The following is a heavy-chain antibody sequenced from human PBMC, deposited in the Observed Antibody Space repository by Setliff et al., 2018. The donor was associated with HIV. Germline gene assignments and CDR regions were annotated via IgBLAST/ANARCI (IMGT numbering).Heavy chain of an antibody. D-gene: IGHD3-10*01. CDR2: ISGDGGRT. V-gene: IGHV3-23*01. CDR1: GFTFSSYW. Sequence: GGSLRLSCAASGFTFSSYWMSWVRQAPGKGLEWVSAISGDGGRTYVAGPVKGRLSTSRDNSKNTMYLQMNSLRVEDTAVYYCAKFPVFKWFGERQGWFDLWGQGTLVTVSS. J-gene: IGHJ5*02. CDR3: AKFPVFKWFGERQGWFDL.